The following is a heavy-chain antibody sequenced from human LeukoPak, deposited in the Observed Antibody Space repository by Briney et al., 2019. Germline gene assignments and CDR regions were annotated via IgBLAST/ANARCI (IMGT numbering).Heavy chain of an antibody. Sequence: GGSLRLSCAASGFTFSSYGMHWVRQAPGKGLEWVAVISYDGSNKYYADSVKGRFTISRDNSKNTLYLQMNSLRAEDTAVYYCAKDFADRSGWYPGGYWGQGTLVTVSS. V-gene: IGHV3-30*18. J-gene: IGHJ4*02. CDR3: AKDFADRSGWYPGGY. CDR1: GFTFSSYG. D-gene: IGHD6-19*01. CDR2: ISYDGSNK.